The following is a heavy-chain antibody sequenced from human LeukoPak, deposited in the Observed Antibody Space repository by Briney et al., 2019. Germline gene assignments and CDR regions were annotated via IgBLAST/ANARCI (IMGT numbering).Heavy chain of an antibody. Sequence: PGMSLRLSCAASGFTFGSYAMSWVRQAPGKGLEWVSAISGSGGSTYYADSVKGRFTISRDNSKNTLYLQMNSLRAEDTAVYYCAKDAADSSGYYYVNYFDYWGQGTLVTVSS. CDR1: GFTFGSYA. V-gene: IGHV3-23*01. J-gene: IGHJ4*02. CDR2: ISGSGGST. CDR3: AKDAADSSGYYYVNYFDY. D-gene: IGHD3-22*01.